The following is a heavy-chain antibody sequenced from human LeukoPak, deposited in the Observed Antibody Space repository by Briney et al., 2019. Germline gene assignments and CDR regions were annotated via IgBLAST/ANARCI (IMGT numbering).Heavy chain of an antibody. J-gene: IGHJ4*02. CDR2: LYIGGRT. Sequence: PGGSLRLSCVASGFTVSSHYMSWVRQAPGKGLEGVSLLYIGGRTYYADSVEGRFTISRDDSKNTVYLHMNTVRAEDTDMYYCARGGVNYWNPRYWGQGTLVTVSS. V-gene: IGHV3-53*01. CDR3: ARGGVNYWNPRY. CDR1: GFTVSSHY. D-gene: IGHD1-1*01.